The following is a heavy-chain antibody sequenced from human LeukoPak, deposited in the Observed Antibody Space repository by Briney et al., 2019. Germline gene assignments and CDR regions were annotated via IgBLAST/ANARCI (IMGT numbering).Heavy chain of an antibody. V-gene: IGHV1-2*02. J-gene: IGHJ5*02. CDR2: INPNSGGT. Sequence: GSVKVSCKASGYTFTGYYMHWVRQAPGQGLEWMGWINPNSGGTNYAQKFRGRVTMTRDTSIRTAYMELTRLRSDDTAVYYCARIGDHYYGSGSYQSPNWFDPWGQGTLVTVSS. D-gene: IGHD3-10*01. CDR3: ARIGDHYYGSGSYQSPNWFDP. CDR1: GYTFTGYY.